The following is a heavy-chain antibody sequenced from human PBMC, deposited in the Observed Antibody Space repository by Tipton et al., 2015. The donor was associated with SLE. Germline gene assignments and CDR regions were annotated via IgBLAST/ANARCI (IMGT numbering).Heavy chain of an antibody. J-gene: IGHJ4*02. V-gene: IGHV4-61*09. Sequence: TLSLTCTVSGGSISSGSYYWSWIRQPAGKGLEWIGYIYTSGSTNYNPSLKSRVTISVDTSKNQFSLKLSSVTAADTAVYYCARAGEGSRYYGSVDYWGQGTLVTVSS. D-gene: IGHD3-10*01. CDR2: IYTSGST. CDR1: GGSISSGSYY. CDR3: ARAGEGSRYYGSVDY.